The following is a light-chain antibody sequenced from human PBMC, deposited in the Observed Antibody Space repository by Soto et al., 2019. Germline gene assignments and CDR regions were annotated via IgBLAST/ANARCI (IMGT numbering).Light chain of an antibody. Sequence: DIQMTQSPSSVSASVGDRVSITCRASQGISNWLAWYQQKPGRAPKLLIHTGSSLQSGDPSRFSGNGYGTDFTLTISSRQPVDVSTYYCPQANSFPPTFGGGTKVEI. CDR1: QGISNW. CDR3: PQANSFPPT. CDR2: TGS. V-gene: IGKV1-12*01. J-gene: IGKJ4*01.